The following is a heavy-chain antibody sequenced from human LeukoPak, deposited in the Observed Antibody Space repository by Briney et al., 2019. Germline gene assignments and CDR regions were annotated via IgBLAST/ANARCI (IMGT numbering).Heavy chain of an antibody. V-gene: IGHV3-48*03. J-gene: IGHJ6*03. CDR2: ISSSGSTI. D-gene: IGHD5-18*01. Sequence: GGSLRLSCAASGSTFSSYEMNWVRQAPGKGLEWVSYISSSGSTIYYADSVKGRFTISRDNAKNSLYLQMNSLRAEDTAVYYCARPGYSYGYYYYYYMDVWGKGTTVTVSS. CDR3: ARPGYSYGYYYYYYMDV. CDR1: GSTFSSYE.